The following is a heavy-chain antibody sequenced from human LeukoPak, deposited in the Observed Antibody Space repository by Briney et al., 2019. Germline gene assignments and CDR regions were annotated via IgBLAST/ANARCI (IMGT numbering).Heavy chain of an antibody. CDR2: IHHSGST. D-gene: IGHD3-10*01. V-gene: IGHV4-59*11. Sequence: SETLSLTCTVSGGSISSHYWTWIRQPPGKGLEWIGYIHHSGSTNYNPSVKSRVTMSIDTSKSQFSLRLSSVTAADTAVFYCARARPNVIMCGRGSPLDSWGQGTLVTVSS. CDR1: GGSISSHY. CDR3: ARARPNVIMCGRGSPLDS. J-gene: IGHJ4*02.